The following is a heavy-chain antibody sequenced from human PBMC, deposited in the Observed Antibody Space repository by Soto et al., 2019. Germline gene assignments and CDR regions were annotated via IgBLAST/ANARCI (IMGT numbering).Heavy chain of an antibody. CDR1: GYTFTGYY. D-gene: IGHD3-3*01. V-gene: IGHV1-2*02. Sequence: QVQLVQSGAEVKKPGASVKVSCKASGYTFTGYYMHWVRQAPGQGLEWMGWINPNSGGTNYAQKFQGRVTMTRDTSISTAYMELSRLRSDDTAVYYCARDLYYDFWRGYPFGYYYGMDVWGQGTTVTVSS. CDR2: INPNSGGT. CDR3: ARDLYYDFWRGYPFGYYYGMDV. J-gene: IGHJ6*02.